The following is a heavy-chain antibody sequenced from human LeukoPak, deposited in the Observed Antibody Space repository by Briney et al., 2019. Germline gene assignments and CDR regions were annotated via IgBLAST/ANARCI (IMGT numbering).Heavy chain of an antibody. CDR2: ISAYNGNT. CDR3: ALYTNYYYGMDV. CDR1: GYTFTSYG. V-gene: IGHV1-18*01. J-gene: IGHJ6*02. Sequence: ASVKVSCTASGYTFTSYGISWVRQAPGQGLEWMGWISAYNGNTNYAQKLQGRVTMTTDTSTSTAYMELRSLRSDDTAVYYCALYTNYYYGMDVWGQGTTVTVSS. D-gene: IGHD2-2*02.